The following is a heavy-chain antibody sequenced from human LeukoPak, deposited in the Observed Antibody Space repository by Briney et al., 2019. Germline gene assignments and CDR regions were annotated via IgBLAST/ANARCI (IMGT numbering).Heavy chain of an antibody. J-gene: IGHJ6*03. CDR2: MNPNSSNT. CDR1: GYTFTSYD. Sequence: GASVKVSCKASGYTFTSYDINWVRQAPGQGLEWMGWMNPNSSNTVYAQKFQGRVTITRNTSISSAYMELTSLRSDDTAVYYCARLGGSSWTSRKSYYYMDVWGKGTTVTVSS. CDR3: ARLGGSSWTSRKSYYYMDV. V-gene: IGHV1-8*03. D-gene: IGHD6-13*01.